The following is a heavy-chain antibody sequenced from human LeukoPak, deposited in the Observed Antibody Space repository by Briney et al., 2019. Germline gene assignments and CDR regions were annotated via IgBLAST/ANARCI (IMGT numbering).Heavy chain of an antibody. D-gene: IGHD6-19*01. J-gene: IGHJ4*02. CDR2: IIPIFGTA. CDR1: GGTFSSYA. V-gene: IGHV1-69*13. Sequence: GASVKVSCKASGGTFSSYAISWVRQAPGQGLEWMGGIIPIFGTANYAQKFQGRVTITADESTSTAYMELSSLRSEDTAVYYCARDGAVAGTAYPEYWGQGTLVTVSS. CDR3: ARDGAVAGTAYPEY.